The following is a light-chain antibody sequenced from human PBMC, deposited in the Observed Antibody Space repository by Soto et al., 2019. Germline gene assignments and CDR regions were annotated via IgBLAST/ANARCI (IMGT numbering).Light chain of an antibody. J-gene: IGLJ1*01. V-gene: IGLV2-11*01. CDR2: DVS. Sequence: QSALTQPRSVSGSPGQSATISCTGTSSDVGGYNFVSWYQQHPGKAPKLVIYDVSKRPSGVPDRFSGSKSGNTASLTISGLQAEDEADYYCCSYAGSYTWVFGTGTKLTVL. CDR1: SSDVGGYNF. CDR3: CSYAGSYTWV.